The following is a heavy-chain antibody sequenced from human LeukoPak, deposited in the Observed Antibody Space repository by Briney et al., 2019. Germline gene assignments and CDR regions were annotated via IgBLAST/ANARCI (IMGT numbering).Heavy chain of an antibody. CDR1: GYTFTSYD. J-gene: IGHJ5*02. D-gene: IGHD2-2*02. CDR3: ARGRRRVVPAAIRRGGYNWFDP. CDR2: MNPNSGNT. Sequence: ASVKVSCKASGYTFTSYDINWVRQATGQGLEWMGWMNPNSGNTGYAQKFQGRVTMTRNTSISTAYMELSSLRSEDTAVYYCARGRRRVVPAAIRRGGYNWFDPWGQGTLGTVSS. V-gene: IGHV1-8*01.